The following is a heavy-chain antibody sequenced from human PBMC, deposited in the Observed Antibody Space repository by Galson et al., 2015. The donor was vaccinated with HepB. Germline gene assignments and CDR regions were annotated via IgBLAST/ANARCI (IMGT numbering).Heavy chain of an antibody. D-gene: IGHD6-13*01. CDR2: INAGNGNT. CDR3: ARYSSSWYYFDY. J-gene: IGHJ4*02. Sequence: SVKVSCKASGYTFTSYAMHWVRQAPGQRLEWMGWINAGNGNTKYSQKFQGRVTITRDTSASTAYMELSSLRSEDTAVYYCARYSSSWYYFDYWGQGTLVTVSS. V-gene: IGHV1-3*01. CDR1: GYTFTSYA.